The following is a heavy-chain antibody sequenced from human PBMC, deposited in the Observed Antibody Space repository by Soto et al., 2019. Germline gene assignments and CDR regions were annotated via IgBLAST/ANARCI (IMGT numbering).Heavy chain of an antibody. J-gene: IGHJ4*02. D-gene: IGHD3-9*01. V-gene: IGHV4-31*03. Sequence: SETLSLTCTVSGGSISSGGYYWSWIRQHPGKGLEWIGYIYYSGSTYYNPSLKSRVTISVDTSKNQFSLKLSSVTAADTAVYYCARGDYDILTGYYLKVPHSPNYFDYWGQGTLVTVSS. CDR1: GGSISSGGYY. CDR3: ARGDYDILTGYYLKVPHSPNYFDY. CDR2: IYYSGST.